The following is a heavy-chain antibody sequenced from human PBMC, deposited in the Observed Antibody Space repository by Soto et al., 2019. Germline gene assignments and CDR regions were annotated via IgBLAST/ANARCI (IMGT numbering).Heavy chain of an antibody. CDR1: GYTFSNYG. Sequence: QVQLVQAGAEVKKPGASVKVSCKASGYTFSNYGISWVRQAPGQGLEWMGWISAYSAKTNYAQKLQGRLTLTTDTSTTTAYMELRSLRSDDTAVYYCARVYYCGMDVWGQGTTGTVSS. CDR3: ARVYYCGMDV. CDR2: ISAYSAKT. J-gene: IGHJ6*02. V-gene: IGHV1-18*01.